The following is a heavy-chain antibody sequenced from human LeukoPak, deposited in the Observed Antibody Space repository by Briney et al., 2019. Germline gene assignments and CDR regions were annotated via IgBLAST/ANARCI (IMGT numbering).Heavy chain of an antibody. CDR1: GFTFSSQA. J-gene: IGHJ4*02. CDR2: ISGSSGST. V-gene: IGHV3-23*01. D-gene: IGHD3-10*01. CDR3: VGFGELFKARLGD. Sequence: GGSLTVSCAASGFTFSSQAVSWVRQAPGKGLEWVSAISGSSGSTYYADSVKGRFTISRDNSKNTLYLQMDSLRAEDTAVYFCVGFGELFKARLGDWGQRNQVSVSS.